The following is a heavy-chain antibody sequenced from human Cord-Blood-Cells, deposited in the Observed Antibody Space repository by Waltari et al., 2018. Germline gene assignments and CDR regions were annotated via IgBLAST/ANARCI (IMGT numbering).Heavy chain of an antibody. CDR3: ARYSSSWY. Sequence: QLQLQESGPGLVKPSETLSLTCTVSGGSISSSSYYWGWIRQPPGKGLEWIGGIYYSGSTYNDPSLKRRVTISVDTAKKQFSLKLSSVTAADTAVYYCARYSSSWYWGQGTLVTVSS. V-gene: IGHV4-39*01. CDR1: GGSISSSSYY. J-gene: IGHJ4*02. D-gene: IGHD6-13*01. CDR2: IYYSGST.